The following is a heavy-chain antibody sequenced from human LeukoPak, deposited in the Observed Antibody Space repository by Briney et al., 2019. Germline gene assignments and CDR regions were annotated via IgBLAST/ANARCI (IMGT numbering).Heavy chain of an antibody. J-gene: IGHJ3*02. Sequence: SETLSLTCAVYGGSFSGYYWSWIRQPPGKGLEWIGEINHSGSTNYNPSLKSRVTISVDTSKNQFSLKLSSVTAADTAVYYCARGRVRIFGVVTEADDAFDIWGQGTMVTVSS. CDR3: ARGRVRIFGVVTEADDAFDI. CDR2: INHSGST. V-gene: IGHV4-34*01. CDR1: GGSFSGYY. D-gene: IGHD3-3*01.